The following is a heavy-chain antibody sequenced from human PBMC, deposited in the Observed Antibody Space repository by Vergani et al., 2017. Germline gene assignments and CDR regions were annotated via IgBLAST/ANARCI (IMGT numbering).Heavy chain of an antibody. J-gene: IGHJ5*02. Sequence: QVQLVQSGAEVKKPGSSVKVSCKASGGTFSSYAISWVRQAPGQGLEWMGGIIPIFGTANYAQKFQGRVTITADESTSTAYMELSSLRSEDTAVYYCAREPTPCRSTSCYTFGWFDPWGQGTLVTVSS. CDR3: AREPTPCRSTSCYTFGWFDP. V-gene: IGHV1-69*01. D-gene: IGHD2-2*02. CDR2: IIPIFGTA. CDR1: GGTFSSYA.